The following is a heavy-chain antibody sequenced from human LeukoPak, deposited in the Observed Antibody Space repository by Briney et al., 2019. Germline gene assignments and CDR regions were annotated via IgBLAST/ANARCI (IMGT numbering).Heavy chain of an antibody. D-gene: IGHD4-17*01. CDR1: GFTFSSYK. CDR3: AKTTVTTSLPFDY. Sequence: QPGGSLRPPCAASGFTFSSYKMNWVRQAPGKGLEWVSYISSSGSTIYYADSVKGRFTISRDNAKNSLYLQMNSLRAEDTAVYYCAKTTVTTSLPFDYWGQGTLVTVSS. J-gene: IGHJ4*02. CDR2: ISSSGSTI. V-gene: IGHV3-48*03.